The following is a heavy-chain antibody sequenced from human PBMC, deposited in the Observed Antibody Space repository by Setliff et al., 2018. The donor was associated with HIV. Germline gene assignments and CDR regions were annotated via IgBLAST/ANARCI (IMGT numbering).Heavy chain of an antibody. CDR1: GGPFTSSS. J-gene: IGHJ1*01. CDR3: AREPSIAVAGYFQH. D-gene: IGHD6-19*01. V-gene: IGHV1-69*04. CDR2: IIPILGVP. Sequence: SVKVSCKASGGPFTSSSIGWVRQAPGQGLEWMGRIIPILGVPRYAQKFQGRVTITADKSTSTAYMELSSLRPGDTAVYYCAREPSIAVAGYFQHWGQGTLVTVSS.